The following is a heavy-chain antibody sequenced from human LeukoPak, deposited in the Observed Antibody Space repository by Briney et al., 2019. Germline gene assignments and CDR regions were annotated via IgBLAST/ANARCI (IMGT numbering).Heavy chain of an antibody. V-gene: IGHV1-3*01. Sequence: ASVKVSCKASGYTFTSYAMHWVRQAPGQRLEWMGWINAGNGNTKYSQKFQGRVTITRNTSASTAYMELSSLRSEDTAVYYCASDYGDYVHDAFDIWGQGTMVTVSS. CDR2: INAGNGNT. J-gene: IGHJ3*02. CDR1: GYTFTSYA. D-gene: IGHD4-17*01. CDR3: ASDYGDYVHDAFDI.